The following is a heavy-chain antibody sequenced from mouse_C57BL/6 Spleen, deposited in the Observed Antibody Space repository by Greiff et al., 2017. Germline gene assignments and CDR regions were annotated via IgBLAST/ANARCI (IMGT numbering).Heavy chain of an antibody. CDR3: ARARGYDYGFAY. CDR1: GYSITSGYY. Sequence: EVKLMESGPGLVKPSQSLSLTCSVTGYSITSGYYWNWIRQFPGNKLEWMGYISYDGSNNYNPSLKNRISITRDTSKNQFFLKLNSVTTEDTATYYCARARGYDYGFAYWGQGTLVTVSA. J-gene: IGHJ3*01. CDR2: ISYDGSN. V-gene: IGHV3-6*01. D-gene: IGHD2-4*01.